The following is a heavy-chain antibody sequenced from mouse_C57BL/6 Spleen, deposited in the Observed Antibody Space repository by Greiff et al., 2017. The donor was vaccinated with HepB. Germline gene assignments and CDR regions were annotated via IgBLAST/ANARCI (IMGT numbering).Heavy chain of an antibody. CDR1: GYTFTSYW. CDR2: IDPSDSYT. Sequence: QVQLQQPGAELVKPGASVKLSCKASGYTFTSYWMQWVKQRPGQGLEWIGEIDPSDSYTNYNQKFKGKATLTVDTSSSTAYMQLSSLTSEDSAVYYCARKGYYYGSSYRYFDVWGTGTTVTVSS. D-gene: IGHD1-1*01. J-gene: IGHJ1*03. V-gene: IGHV1-50*01. CDR3: ARKGYYYGSSYRYFDV.